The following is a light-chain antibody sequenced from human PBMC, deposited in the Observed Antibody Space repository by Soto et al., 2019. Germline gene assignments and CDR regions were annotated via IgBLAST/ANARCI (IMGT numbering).Light chain of an antibody. Sequence: IVLTQSPRTLSLSPGERATLSCRASQSVTTSYFAWYQQKPGQAPRLLIYGASNRATGIPDRFSGSGSGTEFTLTISSLQSEDFALYYCQQRHNSWTFGQGTKVDIK. CDR3: QQRHNSWT. CDR2: GAS. J-gene: IGKJ1*01. CDR1: QSVTTSY. V-gene: IGKV3D-20*02.